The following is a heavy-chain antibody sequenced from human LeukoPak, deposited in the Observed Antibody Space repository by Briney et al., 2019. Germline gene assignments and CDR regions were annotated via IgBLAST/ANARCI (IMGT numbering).Heavy chain of an antibody. Sequence: PSGTLSLTCVVSGGSISSTNWWSWVRQPPGKGLEWIGEIYHSGGTNYNPSLKSRITISVDKSQNQFSLKVNSLTAADTAVYYCATNGYYCMDVWGKGTTVTVSS. V-gene: IGHV4-4*02. CDR3: ATNGYYCMDV. CDR1: GGSISSTNW. D-gene: IGHD2-8*01. CDR2: IYHSGGT. J-gene: IGHJ6*03.